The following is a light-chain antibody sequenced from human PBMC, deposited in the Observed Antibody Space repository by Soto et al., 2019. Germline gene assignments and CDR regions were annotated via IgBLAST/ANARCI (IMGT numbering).Light chain of an antibody. CDR2: DAS. CDR1: QSISSW. J-gene: IGKJ1*01. Sequence: DIQMTQSPSTLSASVGDRVTITCRASQSISSWLAWYQQKPGKAPKLLIYDASSLESGAPSRFSGSGSGTEFTLTIRGLRPDDFATYYCQQYSSYPWTFGQGTKVDSK. CDR3: QQYSSYPWT. V-gene: IGKV1-5*01.